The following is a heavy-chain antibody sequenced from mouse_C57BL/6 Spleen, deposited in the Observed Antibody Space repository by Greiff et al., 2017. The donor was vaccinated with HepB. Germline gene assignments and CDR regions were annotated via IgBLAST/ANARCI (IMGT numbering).Heavy chain of an antibody. CDR1: GYTFTDYN. Sequence: VQLQQSGPELVKPGASVKMSCKASGYTFTDYNMHWVKQSPGKSLEWIGYINPNNGGTSYNHKFKDKATLTVNKSSSTAYMELRSLTSEESAVYYCSRGNLLLRFGYWGQGTTLTVSS. D-gene: IGHD1-1*01. V-gene: IGHV1-22*01. CDR2: INPNNGGT. CDR3: SRGNLLLRFGY. J-gene: IGHJ2*01.